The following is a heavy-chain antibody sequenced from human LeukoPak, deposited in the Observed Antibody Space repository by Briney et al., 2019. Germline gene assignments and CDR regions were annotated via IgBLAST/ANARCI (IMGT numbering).Heavy chain of an antibody. CDR2: IYHSGST. Sequence: PSETLSLTCAVSGGSISSSNWWSWVRQPPGKGLEWIGEIYHSGSTNYNPSLKSRVTISVDKSKNQFSLKLSSVTAADTAVYYCARHVLGWGRAKRAYFDYWGQGTLVTVSS. CDR3: ARHVLGWGRAKRAYFDY. D-gene: IGHD7-27*01. CDR1: GGSISSSNW. V-gene: IGHV4-4*02. J-gene: IGHJ4*02.